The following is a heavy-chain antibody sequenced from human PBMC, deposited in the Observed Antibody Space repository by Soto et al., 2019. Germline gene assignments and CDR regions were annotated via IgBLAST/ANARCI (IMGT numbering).Heavy chain of an antibody. J-gene: IGHJ6*02. CDR1: GGSIGSYY. CDR3: ARESYRGMDV. CDR2: IYYSGST. D-gene: IGHD3-16*02. V-gene: IGHV4-59*01. Sequence: SETLSLTCTVSGGSIGSYYWSWIRQPPGKGLEWIGYIYYSGSTNYNPSLKSRVTISVDTSKNQFSLKLSSVTAADTAVYYCARESYRGMDVWGQGTTVTVSS.